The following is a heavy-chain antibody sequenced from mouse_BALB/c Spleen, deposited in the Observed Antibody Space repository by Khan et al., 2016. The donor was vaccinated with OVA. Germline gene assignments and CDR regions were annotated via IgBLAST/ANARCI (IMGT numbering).Heavy chain of an antibody. D-gene: IGHD3-2*02. V-gene: IGHV1-76*01. CDR3: AREEALYYFDN. J-gene: IGHJ2*01. CDR2: IYPGTDNT. Sequence: QVQLKQSGAELVRPGTSVWLSCKTSGYIFTSYWIHWVKQRSGQGLEWIARIYPGTDNTYYNEKFKDKATLTADKSSSIAYLQLSSLKSEDSAVFFCAREEALYYFDNWGQGTTLTVSS. CDR1: GYIFTSYW.